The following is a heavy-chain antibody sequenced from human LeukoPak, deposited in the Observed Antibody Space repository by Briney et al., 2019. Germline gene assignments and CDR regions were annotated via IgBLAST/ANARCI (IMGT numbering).Heavy chain of an antibody. D-gene: IGHD6-19*01. Sequence: GASVKVSCKASGYTFTGYYMHWVRQAPGQGLEWMGRINPNSGGTNYAQKFQGRVTMTRDTSISTAYMELSRLRSDDTAVYYCARDGPEYSSGWYVDYWGQETLVTVSS. V-gene: IGHV1-2*06. CDR2: INPNSGGT. CDR3: ARDGPEYSSGWYVDY. J-gene: IGHJ4*02. CDR1: GYTFTGYY.